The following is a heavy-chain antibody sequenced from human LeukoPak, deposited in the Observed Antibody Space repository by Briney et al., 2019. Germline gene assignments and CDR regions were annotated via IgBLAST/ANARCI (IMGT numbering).Heavy chain of an antibody. CDR3: ARVVGRYYKVDF. Sequence: PSETLSLTCAVYGGSFSDYYWTWIRQPPGKGLEWIGEINHSGSTNYKPSLKCRVTISVDTSKNQFSLKLAYVTAADTAVYYCARVVGRYYKVDFWGRGTPVTVSP. V-gene: IGHV4-34*01. J-gene: IGHJ4*02. CDR1: GGSFSDYY. D-gene: IGHD1-26*01. CDR2: INHSGST.